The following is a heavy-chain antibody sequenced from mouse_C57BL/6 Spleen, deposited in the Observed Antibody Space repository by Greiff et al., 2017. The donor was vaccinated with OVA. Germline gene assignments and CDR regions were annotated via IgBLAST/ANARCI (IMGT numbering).Heavy chain of an antibody. V-gene: IGHV5-6*01. CDR2: ISSGGSYT. CDR1: GFTFSSYG. J-gene: IGHJ1*03. Sequence: EVKLVESGGDLVKPGGSLKLSCAASGFTFSSYGMSWVRQTPDKRLEWVATISSGGSYTYYPDRVKGRVTITRDNTKNTLYLPMSSLKSEDTAMYYCARGYFDVWGTGTTVTVSS. CDR3: ARGYFDV.